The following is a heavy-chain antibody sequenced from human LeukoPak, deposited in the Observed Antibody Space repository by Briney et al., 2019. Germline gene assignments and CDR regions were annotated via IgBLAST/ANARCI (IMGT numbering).Heavy chain of an antibody. Sequence: SETLSLTCAVYGGSFSGYYWSWIRQPPGKGLEWIGEINHSGSTNYNPSLKSRVTVSVDTSKNQFSLKLSSVTAADTAVYYCARGGRQGGSPFGYWGQGTLVTVSS. J-gene: IGHJ4*02. CDR2: INHSGST. V-gene: IGHV4-34*01. D-gene: IGHD2-15*01. CDR3: ARGGRQGGSPFGY. CDR1: GGSFSGYY.